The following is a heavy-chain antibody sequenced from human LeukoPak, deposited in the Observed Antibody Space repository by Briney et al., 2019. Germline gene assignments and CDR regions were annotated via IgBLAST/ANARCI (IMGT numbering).Heavy chain of an antibody. V-gene: IGHV4-39*07. J-gene: IGHJ4*02. CDR3: ARRAVAGLKGHFDY. CDR2: IYYSGST. CDR1: GGSISSSSYY. D-gene: IGHD6-19*01. Sequence: PSETLSLTCTVSGGSISSSSYYWGWIRQPPGKGLEWIGSIYYSGSTYYNPSLKSRVTISVDTSKNQFSLKLSSVTAADTAVYYCARRAVAGLKGHFDYWGQGTLVTVSS.